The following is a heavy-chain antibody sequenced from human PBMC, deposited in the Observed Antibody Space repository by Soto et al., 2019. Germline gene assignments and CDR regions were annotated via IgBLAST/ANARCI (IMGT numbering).Heavy chain of an antibody. D-gene: IGHD3-10*01. CDR3: TRIEKGSATYT. Sequence: QVTLKESGPVLVNPTETLTLTCTVSGFSLSNTRMGVSWIRQPPGKALEWLAHIFSNDEKSYSTSLKSRLTISEDTAKSLVVLSMTNMDPVDTATYYCTRIEKGSATYTWGQGPLVTVSS. CDR1: GFSLSNTRMG. V-gene: IGHV2-26*01. CDR2: IFSNDEK. J-gene: IGHJ5*02.